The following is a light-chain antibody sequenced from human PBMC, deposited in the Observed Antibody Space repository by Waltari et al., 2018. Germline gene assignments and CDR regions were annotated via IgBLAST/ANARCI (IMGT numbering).Light chain of an antibody. J-gene: IGLJ2*01. Sequence: QSALTQPASVSGSPGQSITISCTGTSSDVGSYNLVSWYQHYPGKAPKLMIYEGTKRPSVFSNRFSGSKSGNTASLTISGLQAEDEADYHCCSYAHSSMVVFGGGTKVTVL. CDR3: CSYAHSSMVV. CDR2: EGT. CDR1: SSDVGSYNL. V-gene: IGLV2-23*01.